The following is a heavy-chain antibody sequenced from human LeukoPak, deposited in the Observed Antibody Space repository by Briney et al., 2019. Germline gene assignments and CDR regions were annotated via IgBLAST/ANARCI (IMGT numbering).Heavy chain of an antibody. D-gene: IGHD3-3*01. CDR1: GYSFTSYW. J-gene: IGHJ5*02. CDR3: ARAITIFGVVIKGDPSWFDP. Sequence: GESLKISCKGSGYSFTSYWIGWVRQMPGKDLEWMGIIYPGDSDTRYSPSFQGQVTISADKSISTAYLQWSSLKASDTAMYYCARAITIFGVVIKGDPSWFDPWGQGTLVTVSS. V-gene: IGHV5-51*01. CDR2: IYPGDSDT.